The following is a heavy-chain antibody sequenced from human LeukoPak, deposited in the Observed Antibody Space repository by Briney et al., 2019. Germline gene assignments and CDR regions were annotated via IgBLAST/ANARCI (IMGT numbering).Heavy chain of an antibody. V-gene: IGHV3-7*01. CDR3: ARDSSNDDNFWSGYYTNYMDV. CDR2: IREDGSEK. J-gene: IGHJ6*03. Sequence: PGGSLRLSCVASGFTFSSSWMTWVRQAPGKGREWVASIREDGSEKTYVDSVKGRFTIPRDNAQNSLYLQMNSLRAEDTAVFYCARDSSNDDNFWSGYYTNYMDVWGKGTTVTVSS. D-gene: IGHD3-3*01. CDR1: GFTFSSSW.